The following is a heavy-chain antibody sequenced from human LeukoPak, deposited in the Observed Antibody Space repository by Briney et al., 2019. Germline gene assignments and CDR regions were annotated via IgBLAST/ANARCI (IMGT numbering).Heavy chain of an antibody. CDR3: ASSGTDAFDI. J-gene: IGHJ3*02. D-gene: IGHD3-10*01. CDR1: GGSVINTNW. Sequence: SETLSLTCGVSGGSVINTNWWTWVRQPPGKGLEWIGEVHLDGRTNYNPSLESRLTMSVDVSENQVSLKLTSVTAADTAVYYCASSGTDAFDIWGQGTMVTVSS. CDR2: VHLDGRT. V-gene: IGHV4-4*02.